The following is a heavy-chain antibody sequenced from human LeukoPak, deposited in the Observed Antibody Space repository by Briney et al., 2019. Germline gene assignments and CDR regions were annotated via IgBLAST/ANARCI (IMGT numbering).Heavy chain of an antibody. V-gene: IGHV3-48*03. Sequence: GGSMRLSCAASGFTFSSYEMNWVRQAPGKGLEWVSYISSSGSTIYYADSVKGRFTISRDNSKNTLYLQMNSLRAEDTAVYYCARVGVGEAFDIWGQGTMVTVSS. J-gene: IGHJ3*02. CDR3: ARVGVGEAFDI. CDR1: GFTFSSYE. CDR2: ISSSGSTI. D-gene: IGHD3-16*01.